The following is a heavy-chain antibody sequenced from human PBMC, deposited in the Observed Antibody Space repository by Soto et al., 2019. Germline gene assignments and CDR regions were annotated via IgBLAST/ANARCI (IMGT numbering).Heavy chain of an antibody. V-gene: IGHV3-15*07. D-gene: IGHD2-15*01. J-gene: IGHJ6*02. CDR3: TTGSVEGV. CDR1: GFSFSNAW. CDR2: IKRKIDGEAT. Sequence: EVQLVESGGGLVKPGGSLRLSCAASGFSFSNAWMNWVRQAPGKGLKWVGRIKRKIDGEATDYAGPVKGRFTVFRDDSKSALYLQMNSLKGDDTAVYYCTTGSVEGVWGQGTTVTVS.